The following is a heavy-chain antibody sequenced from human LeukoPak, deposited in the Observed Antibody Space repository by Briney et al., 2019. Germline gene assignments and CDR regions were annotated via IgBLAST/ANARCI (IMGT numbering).Heavy chain of an antibody. J-gene: IGHJ4*02. CDR2: IHHSGSI. V-gene: IGHV4-4*02. CDR3: ARGGDRSFDY. D-gene: IGHD4-17*01. CDR1: GVSISSNLW. Sequence: PSGTLSLTCAVSGVSISSNLWRTWVRPPPGKGLEWIAEIHHSGSINYNTSLKSRVTISVDKAKNKFSLNLNSVTAADTAVYYWARGGDRSFDYWGQGTLVTVSS.